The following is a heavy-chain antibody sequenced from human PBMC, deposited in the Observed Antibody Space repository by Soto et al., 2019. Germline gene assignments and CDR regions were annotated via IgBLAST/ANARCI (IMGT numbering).Heavy chain of an antibody. V-gene: IGHV4-39*01. CDR3: ASRVRFLELDQGIDTET. CDR2: IYYSGST. J-gene: IGHJ5*02. Sequence: SETLSLTCTVSGGSISSSSYYWGWIRQPPGKGLEWIGSIYYSGSTYYNPSLKSRVTISVDTSKNQFSLKLSSVTAADTAVYYCASRVRFLELDQGIDTETWGQGTLVTVSS. CDR1: GGSISSSSYY. D-gene: IGHD3-3*01.